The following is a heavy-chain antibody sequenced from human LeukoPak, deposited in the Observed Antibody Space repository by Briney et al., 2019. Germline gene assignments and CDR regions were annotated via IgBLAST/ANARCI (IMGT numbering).Heavy chain of an antibody. CDR2: IYHSGST. CDR3: AVIDRKPSGGYWTTPTSFDY. V-gene: IGHV4-38-2*01. D-gene: IGHD1-26*01. CDR1: GYSISSGYY. Sequence: SETLSLTCAVSGYSISSGYYRGWIRQPPGKGLERIGSIYHSGSTYYNPSLKSRVTISVDTSKNQFSLKVTSVTAADTAVYYCAVIDRKPSGGYWTTPTSFDYWGQGTLVTVSS. J-gene: IGHJ4*02.